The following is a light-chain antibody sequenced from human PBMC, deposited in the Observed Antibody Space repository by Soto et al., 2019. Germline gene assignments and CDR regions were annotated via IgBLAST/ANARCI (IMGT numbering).Light chain of an antibody. V-gene: IGKV1-17*02. CDR3: LQHNSFPRT. CDR2: GAS. Sequence: DIQMTQSPSSLSAFVEDRVTITCRASQGIRIDLGWFQQKPGKAPKRLIYGASSLQSGVPSRFSSRGSGTEFTLTISNLQPEDFATYYCLQHNSFPRTFGQGTKVDIK. CDR1: QGIRID. J-gene: IGKJ1*01.